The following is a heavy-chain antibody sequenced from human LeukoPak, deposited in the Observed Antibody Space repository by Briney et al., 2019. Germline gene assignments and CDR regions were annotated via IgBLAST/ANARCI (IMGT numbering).Heavy chain of an antibody. CDR2: NSGSGGST. CDR1: GFTFSRHA. J-gene: IGHJ6*02. CDR3: AKVRGVPAADGLDV. Sequence: GRSLRLSCAASGFTFSRHAMSWVRDAPGKGLEWVLGNSGSGGSTDYADSVKGRFTISRDNSRNTLYLQMNSLRAEDTAVYYSAKVRGVPAADGLDVWGQGTTVTVSS. V-gene: IGHV3-23*01. D-gene: IGHD2-2*01.